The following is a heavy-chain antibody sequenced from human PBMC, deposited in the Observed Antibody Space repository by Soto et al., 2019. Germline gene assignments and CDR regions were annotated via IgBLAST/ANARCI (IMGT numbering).Heavy chain of an antibody. D-gene: IGHD3-3*01. CDR2: IYYSGST. CDR1: GGSISSYY. J-gene: IGHJ5*02. V-gene: IGHV4-59*08. Sequence: SETLSLTCTVSGGSISSYYWSWIRQPPGKGLEWIGYIYYSGSTNYNPSLKSRVTISVDTSKNQFSLKLTSVTAADTAVYYCARQDDFWSGSGWFDPWGQGTLVTVSS. CDR3: ARQDDFWSGSGWFDP.